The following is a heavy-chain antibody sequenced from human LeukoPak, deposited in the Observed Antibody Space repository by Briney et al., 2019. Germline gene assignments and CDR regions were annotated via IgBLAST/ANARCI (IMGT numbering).Heavy chain of an antibody. CDR1: GGSISSYY. CDR2: IYYSGST. D-gene: IGHD2-15*01. Sequence: SETLSLTCTVSGGSISSYYWSWIRQPPGKGLEWIGYIYYSGSTNYNPSLKSRVTISVDTPKNQFSLKLSSVTAADTAVYYCARDGPHGPGYCSGGSCYEMGSFDPWGQGTLVTVSS. CDR3: ARDGPHGPGYCSGGSCYEMGSFDP. V-gene: IGHV4-59*01. J-gene: IGHJ5*02.